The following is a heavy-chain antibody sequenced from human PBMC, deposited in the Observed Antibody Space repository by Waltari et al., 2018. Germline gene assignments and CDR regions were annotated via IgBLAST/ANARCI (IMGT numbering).Heavy chain of an antibody. CDR2: IIPILGKG. Sequence: QVQLVQSGAEVKKPGSSVKVSCKASGGTFSSYAISWVRQAPGQGLEWMGGIIPILGKGTYEKKCRGRVRITADESTRTGYMGLGSRRSEDRAGYDCARGGDGGRGGYYYYMDVWGKGTTVTVSS. V-gene: IGHV1-69*11. J-gene: IGHJ6*03. CDR3: ARGGDGGRGGYYYYMDV. D-gene: IGHD3-16*01. CDR1: GGTFSSYA.